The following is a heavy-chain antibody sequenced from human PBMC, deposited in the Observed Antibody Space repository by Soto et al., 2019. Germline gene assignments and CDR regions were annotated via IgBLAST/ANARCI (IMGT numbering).Heavy chain of an antibody. V-gene: IGHV3-33*01. J-gene: IGHJ6*03. Sequence: QVQLVESGGGVVQPGRSLRLSCAASGFTFSSYGMHRVRQAPGKGLGWVAVIWYEGSNKYYADFVKGRFTISRDNSKNMLYLQKNSLRADNTSVYYCAIALDTAMVYYYYYYIDVWGKGTTVTVSS. CDR3: AIALDTAMVYYYYYYIDV. CDR1: GFTFSSYG. D-gene: IGHD5-18*01. CDR2: IWYEGSNK.